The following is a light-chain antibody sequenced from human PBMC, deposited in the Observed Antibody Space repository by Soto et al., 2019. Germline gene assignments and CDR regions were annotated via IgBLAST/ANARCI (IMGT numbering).Light chain of an antibody. V-gene: IGKV3-15*01. CDR3: QQYEGWQYS. CDR1: QSVSSN. CDR2: GAS. Sequence: EIVMTQSPATLSVSPGERATLSCRASQSVSSNLAWYQQKAGQAPRLLMYGASTRATGIPARFSGSGSGTEFTLTISSLQSEDFALYYCQQYEGWQYSFGQGTKLEIK. J-gene: IGKJ2*03.